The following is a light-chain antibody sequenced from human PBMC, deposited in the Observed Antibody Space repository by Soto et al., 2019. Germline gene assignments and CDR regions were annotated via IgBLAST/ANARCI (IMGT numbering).Light chain of an antibody. CDR3: SSYAGSNNLNWL. CDR1: SSDVGGYNY. CDR2: EVS. J-gene: IGLJ2*01. Sequence: QSVLTQPPSASGSPGQSVTISCTGTSSDVGGYNYVSWYQQQPGKAPKLVIYEVSKRPSGVPDRFSGSKSGNTASLTVSGLQAEDEADYYCSSYAGSNNLNWLFGGGTKLTVL. V-gene: IGLV2-8*01.